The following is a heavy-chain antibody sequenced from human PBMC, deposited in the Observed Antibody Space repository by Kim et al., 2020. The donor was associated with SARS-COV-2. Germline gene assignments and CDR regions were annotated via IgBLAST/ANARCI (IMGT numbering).Heavy chain of an antibody. J-gene: IGHJ3*02. Sequence: ADSVKGRFAISRDEAKNAVYLQMNSLRTEDTGIYYCGREPKLGSALDIWGQGTGVTVSS. CDR3: GREPKLGSALDI. D-gene: IGHD7-27*01. V-gene: IGHV3-30*09.